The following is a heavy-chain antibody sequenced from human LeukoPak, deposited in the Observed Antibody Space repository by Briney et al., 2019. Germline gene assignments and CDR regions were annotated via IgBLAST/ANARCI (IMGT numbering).Heavy chain of an antibody. CDR2: IDYSGNT. V-gene: IGHV4-59*01. D-gene: IGHD2-15*01. CDR3: ARGYCSGGSCPLDH. Sequence: PSETLSLTCTVSGASISSYYWNWIRQPPGKGLEWIGYIDYSGNTNYNSSLKSRVTISRDTSKDQFSLRLTSVTAADTSVYFCARGYCSGGSCPLDHWGQGTLVTVSS. J-gene: IGHJ4*02. CDR1: GASISSYY.